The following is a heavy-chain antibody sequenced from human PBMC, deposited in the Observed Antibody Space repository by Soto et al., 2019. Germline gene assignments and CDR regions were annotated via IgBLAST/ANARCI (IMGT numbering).Heavy chain of an antibody. Sequence: SETLSLTCSVSGDSISTVDYFWAWIRQPPGQALEYIGYIYKSATTYYNPSFEGRVAISLDTLKSHFSLNVTSVTAADTAVYFCARGRYCLTGRCFPNWFDSWGQGTLVTVSS. V-gene: IGHV4-30-4*01. CDR1: GDSISTVDYF. D-gene: IGHD2-15*01. CDR3: ARGRYCLTGRCFPNWFDS. J-gene: IGHJ5*01. CDR2: IYKSATT.